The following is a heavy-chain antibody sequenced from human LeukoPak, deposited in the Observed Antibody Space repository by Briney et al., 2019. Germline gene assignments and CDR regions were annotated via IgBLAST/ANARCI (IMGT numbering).Heavy chain of an antibody. CDR1: GFTFSSYA. CDR3: AKDSYYDYVWGSYRYTNQFDY. J-gene: IGHJ4*02. V-gene: IGHV3-23*01. D-gene: IGHD3-16*02. CDR2: ISSSTSYI. Sequence: PGGSLRLSCAASGFTFSSYAMSWVRQAPGQGLEWVSSISSSTSYIYYADSVKGRFTISRDNSKNTLYLQMNSLRAEDTAVYYCAKDSYYDYVWGSYRYTNQFDYWGQGTLVTVSS.